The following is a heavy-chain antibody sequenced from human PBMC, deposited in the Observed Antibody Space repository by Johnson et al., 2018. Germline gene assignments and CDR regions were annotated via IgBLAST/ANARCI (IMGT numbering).Heavy chain of an antibody. CDR2: ISYDGSNK. CDR3: AKVAARRIYYYYYMDV. J-gene: IGHJ6*03. V-gene: IGHV3-30*18. Sequence: QVQLQESGEAFQPGRSLRLSCAASGFTFSSYGMHWVRQAPGKGLEWVAVISYDGSNKYYADSVKGRFTISRDNSKNTLYLQMNSLSAEDTAVYYCAKVAARRIYYYYYMDVWGKGTTVTVSS. CDR1: GFTFSSYG. D-gene: IGHD6-6*01.